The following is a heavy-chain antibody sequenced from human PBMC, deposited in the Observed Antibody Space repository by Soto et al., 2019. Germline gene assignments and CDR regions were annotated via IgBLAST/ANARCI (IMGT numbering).Heavy chain of an antibody. CDR2: ISWNSGSI. D-gene: IGHD3-10*01. V-gene: IGHV3-9*01. J-gene: IGHJ4*02. CDR3: AKGALWFGELSPTTYDY. CDR1: GFTFDDYA. Sequence: GGSLRLSCAASGFTFDDYAMHWVRQAPGKGLEWVSGISWNSGSIGYADSVKGRFTISRDNAKNSLYLQMNSLRAEDTALYYCAKGALWFGELSPTTYDYWGQGTLVTVSS.